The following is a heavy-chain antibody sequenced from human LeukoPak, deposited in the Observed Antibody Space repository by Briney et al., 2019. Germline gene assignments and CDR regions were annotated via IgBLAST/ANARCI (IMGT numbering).Heavy chain of an antibody. D-gene: IGHD2-2*01. J-gene: IGHJ6*02. V-gene: IGHV3-11*06. CDR1: GFTFSDYY. CDR2: ISSSSSYT. Sequence: PGGSLRLSCAASGFTFSDYYMSWLRQAPGKGLEWVSYISSSSSYTNYADSVKGRFTISRDNAKNSLYLQMNSLRAEDTAVYYCARAGTDIVVVPAASPYYYYGMDVWGQGTTVTVSS. CDR3: ARAGTDIVVVPAASPYYYYGMDV.